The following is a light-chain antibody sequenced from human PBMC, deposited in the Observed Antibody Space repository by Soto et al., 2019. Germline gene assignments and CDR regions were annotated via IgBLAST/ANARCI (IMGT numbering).Light chain of an antibody. J-gene: IGLJ1*01. Sequence: QSVLTRPPSVYGAPGQTVIISCSGSSSNLGAPYDVNWFRQLPGTVPRLLIYDNNNRPSGVPDRFSGSKSGTSASLAITGLQAEDEADYYCQSYDSSLSGYVFGTGTKVTVL. CDR3: QSYDSSLSGYV. V-gene: IGLV1-40*01. CDR2: DNN. CDR1: SSNLGAPYD.